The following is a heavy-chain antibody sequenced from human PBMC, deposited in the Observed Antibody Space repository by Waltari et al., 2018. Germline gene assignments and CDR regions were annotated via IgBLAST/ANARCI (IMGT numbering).Heavy chain of an antibody. V-gene: IGHV4-59*01. CDR1: GGSISSYY. CDR3: ARTPAYYYDSSGYYLDY. Sequence: QVQLQESGPGLVKPSETLSLTCTVTGGSISSYYWSWIRQPPGKGLEWIGYIYYSRSTNYNPSLKSRVTISVDTSKNQFSLKLSSVTAADTAVYYCARTPAYYYDSSGYYLDYWGQGTLVTVSS. J-gene: IGHJ4*02. D-gene: IGHD3-22*01. CDR2: IYYSRST.